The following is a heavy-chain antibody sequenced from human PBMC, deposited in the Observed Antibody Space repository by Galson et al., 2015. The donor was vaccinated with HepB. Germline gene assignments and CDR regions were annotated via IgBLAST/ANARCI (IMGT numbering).Heavy chain of an antibody. CDR2: ISSSSSTI. Sequence: SLRLSCAASGFTFSTYSMNWVRQAPGKGLEWVSYISSSSSTIYYADSLKGRFTISRDNAKNSLYLQMNSLRAEDTAVYYCARAPYLAVVGAYYYYGMDVWGQGTTVTVSS. CDR3: ARAPYLAVVGAYYYYGMDV. J-gene: IGHJ6*02. V-gene: IGHV3-48*04. CDR1: GFTFSTYS. D-gene: IGHD2-15*01.